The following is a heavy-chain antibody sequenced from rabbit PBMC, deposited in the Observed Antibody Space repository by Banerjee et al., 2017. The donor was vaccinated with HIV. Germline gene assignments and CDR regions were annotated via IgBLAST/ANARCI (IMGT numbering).Heavy chain of an antibody. D-gene: IGHD6-1*01. CDR3: ARDSFGYFDYAL. Sequence: QEQLEESGGDLVKPEGSLTLTCTASGFYLSSRYWICWVRQAPGKGLEWIACIATGSGDINYESWAKGRFTISKASSTTVTLQMTSLTAADTATYFCARDSFGYFDYALWGQGTLVTVS. CDR1: GFYLSSRYW. CDR2: IATGSGDI. V-gene: IGHV1S45*01. J-gene: IGHJ4*01.